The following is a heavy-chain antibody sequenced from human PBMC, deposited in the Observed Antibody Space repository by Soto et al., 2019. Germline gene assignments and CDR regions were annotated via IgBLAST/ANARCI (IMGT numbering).Heavy chain of an antibody. V-gene: IGHV3-64D*06. D-gene: IGHD3-16*02. CDR1: GFTFSDYP. CDR2: ISSNGGST. CDR3: VKDYDYDYVWGSYRPPRYYYYYGVDV. J-gene: IGHJ6*02. Sequence: PGGSLRLSCAASGFTFSDYPMHWVRQAPGKGLEYVSAISSNGGSTYYADSVKGRFTISRDNSKNTLYLQMSSLRAEDTAVYYCVKDYDYDYVWGSYRPPRYYYYYGVDVWGQGTTVTVSS.